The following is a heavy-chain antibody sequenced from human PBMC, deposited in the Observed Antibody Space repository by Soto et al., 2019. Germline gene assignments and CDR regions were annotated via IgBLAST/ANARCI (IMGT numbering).Heavy chain of an antibody. J-gene: IGHJ6*03. D-gene: IGHD3-16*01. CDR3: ARAQRDDGDYYYYMDV. CDR2: IIPILGIA. CDR1: GGTFSSYT. V-gene: IGHV1-69*02. Sequence: SVKVSFNASGGTFSSYTISWLRHAPGQGLEWMGRIIPILGIANYAQKFQGRVTITADKSTSTAYMELSSLRSEDTAVYYCARAQRDDGDYYYYMDVWGKGTTVTVSS.